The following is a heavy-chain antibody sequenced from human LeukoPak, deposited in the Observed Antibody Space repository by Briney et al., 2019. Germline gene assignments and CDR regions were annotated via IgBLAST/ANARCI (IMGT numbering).Heavy chain of an antibody. Sequence: GGSLRLSCAASGFTFSSYWMSWVRQAPGKGLEWVANIKQDGSEKYYVDSVKGRFTISRDNAKNSLYLQMNSLRAEDTAVYYCARVVGATGNVDAFDIWGQGTMVTVSS. J-gene: IGHJ3*02. CDR1: GFTFSSYW. D-gene: IGHD1-26*01. CDR3: ARVVGATGNVDAFDI. V-gene: IGHV3-7*01. CDR2: IKQDGSEK.